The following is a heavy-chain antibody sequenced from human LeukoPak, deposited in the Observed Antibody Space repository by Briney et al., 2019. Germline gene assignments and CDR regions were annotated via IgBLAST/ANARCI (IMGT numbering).Heavy chain of an antibody. Sequence: PSETLSLTCTVSGGSISSSGYYWGWIRQPPGKGLEWIGSIYYSGGNYYNPSLNSRVTISVDTSKNQFSLRLNSVTAADMAVYYCARVGWGDAAAHPNWLDPWGQGTLVTVSS. D-gene: IGHD6-6*01. V-gene: IGHV4-39*07. J-gene: IGHJ5*02. CDR2: IYYSGGN. CDR3: ARVGWGDAAAHPNWLDP. CDR1: GGSISSSGYY.